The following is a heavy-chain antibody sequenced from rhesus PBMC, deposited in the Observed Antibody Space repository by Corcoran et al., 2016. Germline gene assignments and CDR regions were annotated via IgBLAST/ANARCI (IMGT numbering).Heavy chain of an antibody. CDR3: ARSLGWEPI. V-gene: IGHV5-43*02. CDR1: GYYFTSSC. J-gene: IGHJ4*01. D-gene: IGHD1-44*01. CDR2: IYTGDSET. Sequence: ELQLVQSGAEEKTPGQSLRFSCQPSGYYFTSSCTRWVTQMPGKCLEWMGSIYTGDSETKYNPSFQGHVTTSADKSISTPYLQWSSLKAADTATYYCARSLGWEPIWGQGVQVTVS.